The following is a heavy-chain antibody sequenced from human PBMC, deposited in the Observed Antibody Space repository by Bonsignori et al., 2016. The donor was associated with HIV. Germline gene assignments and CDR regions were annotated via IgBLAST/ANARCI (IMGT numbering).Heavy chain of an antibody. CDR2: TNPNSGNK. CDR3: ARATRNQLLSDY. Sequence: QVQLVQSGAEVKKPGASVKVSCKASGYTFSNYDIIWVRQATGQGLEWMGWTNPNSGNKGFTQKFNDRVTFTRDTSMSTAYMELSSLNSEDTAVYYCARATRNQLLSDYWGQGTLVTV. CDR1: GYTFSNYD. J-gene: IGHJ4*02. D-gene: IGHD1-14*01. V-gene: IGHV1-8*03.